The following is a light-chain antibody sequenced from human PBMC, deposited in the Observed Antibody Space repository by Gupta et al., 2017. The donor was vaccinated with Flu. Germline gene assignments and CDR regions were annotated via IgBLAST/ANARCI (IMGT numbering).Light chain of an antibody. CDR2: EDN. Sequence: CHRSSGSICINYVHWYQQRPGTSPTSVIYEDNQRPSGVPDRFSGSIDRSSNSASLTISGLRTEDEADYYCQSYEVFGGGTKLTVL. V-gene: IGLV6-57*01. CDR1: SGSICINY. J-gene: IGLJ2*01. CDR3: QSYEV.